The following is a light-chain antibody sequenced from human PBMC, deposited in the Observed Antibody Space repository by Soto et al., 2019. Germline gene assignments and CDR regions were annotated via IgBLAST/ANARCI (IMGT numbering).Light chain of an antibody. CDR2: GAF. Sequence: ESMLTQSPATLSLSPGERATLSCRASPSVTNYLAWYQQKPGQPPRLLIYGAFNRAAGIPARFSGSGSGTDFPLTISSLEPEDSAVYYCQQRNIWPPVTFGPGRRPEI. CDR1: PSVTNY. J-gene: IGKJ5*01. CDR3: QQRNIWPPVT. V-gene: IGKV3-11*01.